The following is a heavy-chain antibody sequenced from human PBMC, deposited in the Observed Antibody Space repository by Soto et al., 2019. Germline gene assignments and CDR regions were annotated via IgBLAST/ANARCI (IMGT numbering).Heavy chain of an antibody. CDR2: ISSSSSTI. CDR1: GFTFSSYS. V-gene: IGHV3-48*01. CDR3: ARDTGGAAYSSGWYGY. Sequence: EVPLVESGGGLVQPGGSLRLSCAASGFTFSSYSMNWVRQAPGKGLEWVSYISSSSSTIYYADSVKGRFTISRDNAKNSLYLQMNSLRAEDTAVYYCARDTGGAAYSSGWYGYWGQGTLVTVSS. J-gene: IGHJ4*02. D-gene: IGHD6-19*01.